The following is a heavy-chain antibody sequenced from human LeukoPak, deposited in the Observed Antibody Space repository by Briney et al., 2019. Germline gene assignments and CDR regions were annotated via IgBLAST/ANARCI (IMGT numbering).Heavy chain of an antibody. D-gene: IGHD4-17*01. Sequence: GGSLRLSCAASGFTVSSFWMSWVRPAQGQGREWVANIKQDGSEKYYVDSVKGRFTISRDNAKNSLYLQMNSLRAGDTAVYYCARNYGQYYYYYYYMDVWGKGTTVTVSS. V-gene: IGHV3-7*01. J-gene: IGHJ6*03. CDR2: IKQDGSEK. CDR1: GFTVSSFW. CDR3: ARNYGQYYYYYYYMDV.